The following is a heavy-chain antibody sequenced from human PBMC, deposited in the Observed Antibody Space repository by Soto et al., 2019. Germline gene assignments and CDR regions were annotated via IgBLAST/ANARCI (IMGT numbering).Heavy chain of an antibody. CDR3: AKGTIVLFDY. D-gene: IGHD2-8*01. CDR2: ISWNSGSI. CDR1: GFTFDDYA. J-gene: IGHJ4*02. Sequence: PGGSLRLSCAASGFTFDDYAMHWVRQAPGKGLEWVSGISWNSGSIGYADSVKGRFTISRDNAKNSLYLQMNSLRAEDTALYYCAKGTIVLFDYWGQETLVTVSS. V-gene: IGHV3-9*01.